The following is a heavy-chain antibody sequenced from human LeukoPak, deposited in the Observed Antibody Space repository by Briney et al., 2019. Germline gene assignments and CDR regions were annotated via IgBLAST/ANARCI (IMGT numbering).Heavy chain of an antibody. Sequence: GGSLRLSCAASGFTVSSNCMSWVRQAPGKGLEWVAVIYSGGSTYYADSVKNRFTISRDNSKNKLYLQMNSLRAEDTAVYYCARDSSYMITFGFEYWGQGTLVTVSS. CDR1: GFTVSSNC. CDR3: ARDSSYMITFGFEY. J-gene: IGHJ4*02. V-gene: IGHV3-53*01. CDR2: IYSGGST. D-gene: IGHD3-16*01.